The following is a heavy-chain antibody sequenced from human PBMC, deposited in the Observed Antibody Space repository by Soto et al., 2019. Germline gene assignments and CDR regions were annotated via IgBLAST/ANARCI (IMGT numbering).Heavy chain of an antibody. V-gene: IGHV4-39*07. CDR3: ARVLFGRGNWFDP. CDR2: INYSGGI. CDR1: GASISSYNY. Sequence: PSETLSLTCNVSGASISSYNYWGWFRQPPGKGLEWIGSINYSGGINYNPSLQSRVTISVDTSKNQFSLKLSSVTAADTAVYYCARVLFGRGNWFDPWGQGTLVTVSS. D-gene: IGHD3-3*01. J-gene: IGHJ5*02.